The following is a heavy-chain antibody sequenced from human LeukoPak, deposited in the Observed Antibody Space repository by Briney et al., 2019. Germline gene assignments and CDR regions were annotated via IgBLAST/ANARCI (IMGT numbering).Heavy chain of an antibody. V-gene: IGHV1-8*01. Sequence: ASVKVSCKTSGYSFNIYEINWVRQATGQGLEWMGWVNPNSGDTDYAQKFQGRLTMTRNTTISTACMELSGLRLEDTAMYYCSRGPRFDPWGQGTQVTVSS. J-gene: IGHJ5*02. CDR1: GYSFNIYE. CDR3: SRGPRFDP. CDR2: VNPNSGDT.